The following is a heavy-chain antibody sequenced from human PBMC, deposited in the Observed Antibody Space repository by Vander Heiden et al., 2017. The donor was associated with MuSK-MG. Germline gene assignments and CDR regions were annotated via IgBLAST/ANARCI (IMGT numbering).Heavy chain of an antibody. V-gene: IGHV4-39*01. J-gene: IGHJ3*02. D-gene: IGHD4-17*01. CDR3: GCYGGNSDSFDI. Sequence: QLQLQESGPGLVKPSETLSLTCTVAGGSLSSRSYYWGWIRQTPGKWLEWIGSIYYSGTNYYYPSLKRRVTISVYTSKDQFSLNLRSVTAADTAVCYCGCYGGNSDSFDIWGQGTMVTVSS. CDR2: IYYSGTN. CDR1: GGSLSSRSYY.